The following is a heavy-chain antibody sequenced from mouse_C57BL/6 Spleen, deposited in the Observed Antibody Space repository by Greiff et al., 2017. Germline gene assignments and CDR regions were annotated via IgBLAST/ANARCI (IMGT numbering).Heavy chain of an antibody. J-gene: IGHJ3*01. CDR2: ISDGGSYT. CDR1: GFTFSSYA. V-gene: IGHV5-4*01. Sequence: EVQLVESGGGLVKPGGSLKLSCAASGFTFSSYAMSWVRQTPEKRLEWVATISDGGSYTYYPDNVKGRFTISRDNAKNNLYLQMRHLKSEDTAMYYCARDPAYSPFAYWGQGTLVTVSA. CDR3: ARDPAYSPFAY. D-gene: IGHD2-10*01.